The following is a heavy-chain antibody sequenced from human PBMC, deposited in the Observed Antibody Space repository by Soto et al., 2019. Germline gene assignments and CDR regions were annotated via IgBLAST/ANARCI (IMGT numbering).Heavy chain of an antibody. CDR2: IKINSGDT. CDR1: GFTFTDYY. Sequence: QVQLVQSGADVKKPGASVKVSCMASGFTFTDYYIHWVRQAPGQGLEWMGWIKINSGDTHYAPKFQGWLTMNRDMSITTVYMELRRLNSDDTAVYYCVRSSGWSSFAYWGQGTLVTVSS. V-gene: IGHV1-2*04. D-gene: IGHD6-19*01. CDR3: VRSSGWSSFAY. J-gene: IGHJ4*02.